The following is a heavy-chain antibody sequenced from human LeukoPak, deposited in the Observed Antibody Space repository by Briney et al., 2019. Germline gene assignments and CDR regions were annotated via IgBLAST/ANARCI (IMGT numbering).Heavy chain of an antibody. CDR1: GFTFDDYG. Sequence: TGGSLRLSCAASGFTFDDYGMSWVHQAPGKGLEWVSGINWNGGGTGYADSVKGRFTIARDNAKNSLYLVMNSLRAEDTAFYYCARVQDRYHSGSGFDYWGQGTLVTVSS. CDR2: INWNGGGT. V-gene: IGHV3-20*04. J-gene: IGHJ4*02. D-gene: IGHD3-10*01. CDR3: ARVQDRYHSGSGFDY.